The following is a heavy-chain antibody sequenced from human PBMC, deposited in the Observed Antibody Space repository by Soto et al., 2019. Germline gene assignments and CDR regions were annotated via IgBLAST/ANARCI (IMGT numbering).Heavy chain of an antibody. D-gene: IGHD2-2*01. CDR2: ISAYNGNT. CDR1: GYTFTSYG. CDR3: ARVLRPVPAANYYYMDV. J-gene: IGHJ6*03. V-gene: IGHV1-18*01. Sequence: GASVKVSCKASGYTFTSYGISWVRQAPGQGLEWMGWISAYNGNTNYAQKLQGRVTMTTDTSTSTAYMELRSLRSDDTAVYYCARVLRPVPAANYYYMDVWGKGTTVTVSS.